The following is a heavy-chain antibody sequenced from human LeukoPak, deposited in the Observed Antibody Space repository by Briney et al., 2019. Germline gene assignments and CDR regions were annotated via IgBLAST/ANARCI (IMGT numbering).Heavy chain of an antibody. CDR3: ARAVLYSSGWSFDY. J-gene: IGHJ4*02. D-gene: IGHD6-19*01. CDR2: IYYSGST. Sequence: SETLSLTCTVSGGSISSYYWSWIRQPPGKGLEWIGYIYYSGSTNYNPSLKSRVTISVDTSKNQFSLKLSSVTAADTAVYYCARAVLYSSGWSFDYWGKGTLVTVSS. V-gene: IGHV4-59*01. CDR1: GGSISSYY.